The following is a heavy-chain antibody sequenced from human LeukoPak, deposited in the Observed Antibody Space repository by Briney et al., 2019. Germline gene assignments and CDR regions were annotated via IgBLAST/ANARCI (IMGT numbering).Heavy chain of an antibody. Sequence: PGRSLRLSCAAAGFTFNHYGFHWVRQAPGKGLEWVAVIWSDGTNQYYADSVKGRFTISRDDSGNTVYLQMNSLRPEDTGVYYCARDAQRGFDYSNSLEYWGQGTPVTVST. CDR3: ARDAQRGFDYSNSLEY. CDR1: GFTFNHYG. V-gene: IGHV3-33*01. D-gene: IGHD4-11*01. CDR2: IWSDGTNQ. J-gene: IGHJ4*02.